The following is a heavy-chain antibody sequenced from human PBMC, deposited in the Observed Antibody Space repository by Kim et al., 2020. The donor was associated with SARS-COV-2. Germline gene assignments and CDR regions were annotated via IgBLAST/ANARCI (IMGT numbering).Heavy chain of an antibody. D-gene: IGHD1-26*01. CDR3: ARDRGGLGATDGLDY. Sequence: GGSLRLSCAASGFTFSSYEMNWVRQAPGKGLEWVSYISSSCSTIYFADSVKGRFTISRDNAKNSLYLQMNSLRAEDTAVYYCARDRGGLGATDGLDYWGQGTLVTVSS. J-gene: IGHJ4*02. CDR2: ISSSCSTI. CDR1: GFTFSSYE. V-gene: IGHV3-48*03.